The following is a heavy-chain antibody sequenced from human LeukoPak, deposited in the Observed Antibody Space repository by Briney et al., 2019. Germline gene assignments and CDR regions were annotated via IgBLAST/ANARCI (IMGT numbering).Heavy chain of an antibody. CDR2: ISSSSSYI. V-gene: IGHV3-21*01. Sequence: GGSLRLSCAASGFTFSSYSMNWVRQAPGKGLEWVSSISSSSSYIYYADSVKGRFTISRDNAKNSLYPQMNSLRAEDTAVYYCASNSYDSSGYYYSWGQGTLVTVSS. D-gene: IGHD3-22*01. J-gene: IGHJ4*02. CDR1: GFTFSSYS. CDR3: ASNSYDSSGYYYS.